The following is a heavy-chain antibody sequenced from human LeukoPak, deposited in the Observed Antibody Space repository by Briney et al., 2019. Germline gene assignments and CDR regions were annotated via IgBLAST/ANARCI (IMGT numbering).Heavy chain of an antibody. J-gene: IGHJ5*02. CDR1: GGSISSYY. CDR3: ARGRTILAP. CDR2: IYYSGST. Sequence: SETLSLTCTVSGGSISSYYWSWIRQPPGKGLEWIGYIYYSGSTNYNPSLKSRVTISVDTSKNQFSLKLSSVTAADTAVYYCARGRTILAPWGQGTLVTVSS. D-gene: IGHD3-3*01. V-gene: IGHV4-59*01.